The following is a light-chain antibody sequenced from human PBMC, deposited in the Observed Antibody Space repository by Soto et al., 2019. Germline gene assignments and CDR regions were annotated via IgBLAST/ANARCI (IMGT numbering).Light chain of an antibody. CDR3: QQYGSSPTT. CDR2: GAS. Sequence: EIVLTQSPGTLSLSPGERATLSCRASQSVSSSYLAWYQQKPGQAPRLLMYGASSRAIGIPDRFSGSGSGTDFTLTISRLEPEDFAVYYCQQYGSSPTTFGQGTKVEIK. J-gene: IGKJ1*01. CDR1: QSVSSSY. V-gene: IGKV3-20*01.